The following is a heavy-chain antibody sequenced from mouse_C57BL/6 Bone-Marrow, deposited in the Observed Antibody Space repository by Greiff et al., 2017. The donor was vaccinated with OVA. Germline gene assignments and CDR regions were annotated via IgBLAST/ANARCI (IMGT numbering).Heavy chain of an antibody. CDR2: ISYSGST. Sequence: DVMLVESGPGLAKPSQTLSLTCSVTGYSITSDYWNWIRKFPGNKLEYMGYISYSGSTYYDPSLKSRISITRDTSKNQYYLQLNSVTTEDTATYYCARYPNYYGSRWYFDVWGTGTTVTVAS. D-gene: IGHD1-1*01. V-gene: IGHV3-8*01. CDR1: GYSITSDY. J-gene: IGHJ1*03. CDR3: ARYPNYYGSRWYFDV.